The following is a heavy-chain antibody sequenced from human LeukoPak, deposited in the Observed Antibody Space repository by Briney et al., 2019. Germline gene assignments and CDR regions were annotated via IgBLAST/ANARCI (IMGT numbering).Heavy chain of an antibody. J-gene: IGHJ5*02. CDR3: ARTLAATDP. CDR2: INHSGST. V-gene: IGHV4-34*01. D-gene: IGHD6-25*01. CDR1: DGSFSGYY. Sequence: SETLSLTCAVYDGSFSGYYWSWIRQPPGKGLEWIGEINHSGSTNYNPSLKSRVTISLDTSKNQLSLKLSSVTAADTAVYYCARTLAATDPWGQGTLVTVSS.